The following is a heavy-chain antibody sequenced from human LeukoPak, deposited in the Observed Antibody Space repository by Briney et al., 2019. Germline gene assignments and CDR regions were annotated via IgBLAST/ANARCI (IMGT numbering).Heavy chain of an antibody. CDR2: FDPEDGET. D-gene: IGHD5-12*01. CDR3: ARDTPLALGVGFVHSGYDFIGGAFDI. CDR1: GYTLTELS. V-gene: IGHV1-24*01. Sequence: ASVKVSCKVSGYTLTELSMHWVRQAPGKGLEWMGGFDPEDGETIYAQKFQGRVTITADKSTSTAYMELSSLRSEDTAVYYCARDTPLALGVGFVHSGYDFIGGAFDIWGQGTMVTVSS. J-gene: IGHJ3*02.